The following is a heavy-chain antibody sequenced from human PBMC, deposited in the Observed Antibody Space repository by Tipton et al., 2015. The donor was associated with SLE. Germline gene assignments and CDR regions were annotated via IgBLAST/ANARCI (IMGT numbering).Heavy chain of an antibody. CDR1: GFTFSSYE. CDR2: ISSSGSTI. D-gene: IGHD3-16*01. J-gene: IGHJ3*02. Sequence: SLRLSCAASGFTFSSYEMNWVRQAPGKGLEWVSYISSSGSTIYYADSVKGRFTISRDNAKNSLYLQMNSLRAEDTAVYYCARAGGTPGAFDIWGQGTMVTVSS. V-gene: IGHV3-48*03. CDR3: ARAGGTPGAFDI.